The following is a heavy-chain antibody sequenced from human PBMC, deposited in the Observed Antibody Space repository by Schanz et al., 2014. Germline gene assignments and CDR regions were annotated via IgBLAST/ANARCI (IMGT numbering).Heavy chain of an antibody. V-gene: IGHV3-64*01. CDR1: GNTFSSKD. J-gene: IGHJ4*02. D-gene: IGHD6-19*01. Sequence: EVQLEEKGGGEGKPGGSLRKKGAASGNTFSSKDMHWVRKATGKGLEYVSTINRKGGSTYYANAVKGRFSISRDNSKNTLYLQMGSLRAEDMAVYYCARGRAVAGTGYFDYWGQGTLVTVSS. CDR2: INRKGGST. CDR3: ARGRAVAGTGYFDY.